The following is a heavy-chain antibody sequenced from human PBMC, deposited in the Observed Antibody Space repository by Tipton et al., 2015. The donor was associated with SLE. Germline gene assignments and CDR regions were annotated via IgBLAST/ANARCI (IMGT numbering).Heavy chain of an antibody. J-gene: IGHJ4*02. D-gene: IGHD5-18*01. CDR1: GFIFSGSW. V-gene: IGHV3-7*03. CDR2: INQDGSDT. CDR3: ARVPLRGYNYGYYFDS. Sequence: SLRLSCAASGFIFSGSWMSWVRQAPGKGLEWVANINQDGSDTFHVASVKGRFTISRDISKNTVDLQLNSLRSEDTAIYYCARVPLRGYNYGYYFDSWGQGTLVTVSS.